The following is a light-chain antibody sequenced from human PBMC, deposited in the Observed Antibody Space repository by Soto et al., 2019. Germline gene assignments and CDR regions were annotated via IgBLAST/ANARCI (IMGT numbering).Light chain of an antibody. V-gene: IGKV3-15*01. CDR3: QQYNNWPPLT. CDR2: GAS. Sequence: EIVMTQSPATLSVSPGERATLSCRASQSVSSNLAWYQQKPGQAPRLLIYGASTRATGIPARFSGSGSGTAFTLTSSSLPPEDFAVYYCQQYNNWPPLTFGGGTKVEIK. J-gene: IGKJ4*01. CDR1: QSVSSN.